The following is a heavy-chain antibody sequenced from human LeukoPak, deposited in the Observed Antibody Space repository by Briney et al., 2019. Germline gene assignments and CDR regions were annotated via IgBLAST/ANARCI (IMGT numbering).Heavy chain of an antibody. CDR1: GGSISSYY. Sequence: SETLSLTCTGSGGSISSYYWSWIRQPPGKGLEWIGYIYYSGNTNYTPSRKSRVTISVDTSKNQFSLKLSSVTAADTAVYYCARDRLRFVYWGQGTLVTVSS. J-gene: IGHJ4*02. V-gene: IGHV4-59*01. CDR2: IYYSGNT. CDR3: ARDRLRFVY.